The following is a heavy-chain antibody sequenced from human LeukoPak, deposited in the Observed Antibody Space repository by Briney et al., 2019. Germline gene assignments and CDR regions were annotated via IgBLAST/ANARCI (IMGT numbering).Heavy chain of an antibody. CDR2: IYYSGST. CDR1: GGSISSYY. J-gene: IGHJ4*02. V-gene: IGHV4-59*12. D-gene: IGHD3-10*01. Sequence: PSETLSLTCTVSGGSISSYYWSWIRQPPGKGLEWIGYIYYSGSTYYNPSLKSRVTISVDTSKNQFSLKLSSVTAADTAVYYCAREGMAVKFDYWGQGTLVTVSS. CDR3: AREGMAVKFDY.